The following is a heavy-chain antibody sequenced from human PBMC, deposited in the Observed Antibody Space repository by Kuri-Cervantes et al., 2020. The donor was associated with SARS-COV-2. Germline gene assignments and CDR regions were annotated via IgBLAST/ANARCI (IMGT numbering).Heavy chain of an antibody. Sequence: ASVKVSCKASGYTFTGYYMHWVRQAPGQGHEWMGWINPNSGGTNYAQKFQGWVTMTRDTSISTAYMELSRLRSDDTAVYYCARGLDTAMAYYFDYWGQGTLVTVSS. D-gene: IGHD5-18*01. CDR3: ARGLDTAMAYYFDY. V-gene: IGHV1-2*04. CDR2: INPNSGGT. J-gene: IGHJ4*02. CDR1: GYTFTGYY.